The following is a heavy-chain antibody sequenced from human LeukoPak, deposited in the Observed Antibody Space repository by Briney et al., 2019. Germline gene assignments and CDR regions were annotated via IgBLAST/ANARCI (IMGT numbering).Heavy chain of an antibody. J-gene: IGHJ6*03. V-gene: IGHV1-8*01. CDR3: ARFGRWLVYPFYYYYYMDV. Sequence: ASVKVSCKASGYTFSNNDINWVRQATGQGLEWMGWMNPISGNTGFAQKFQGRVTMTRNTSISTAYMELSSLRSEDTAVYYCARFGRWLVYPFYYYYYMDVWGKGTTVTISS. CDR1: GYTFSNND. D-gene: IGHD6-19*01. CDR2: MNPISGNT.